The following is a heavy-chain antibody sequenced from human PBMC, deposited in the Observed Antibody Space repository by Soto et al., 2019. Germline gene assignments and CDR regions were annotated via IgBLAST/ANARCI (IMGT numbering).Heavy chain of an antibody. Sequence: QTGGSLRLSCAASGFTFSSYEMNWVRQAPGKGLEWVSYISSSGSTIYYADSVKGRFTISRDNAKNSLYLQMNSLRAEDTAVCYCARGSATSFDYWGQGTLVTVSS. V-gene: IGHV3-48*03. D-gene: IGHD1-26*01. CDR2: ISSSGSTI. J-gene: IGHJ4*02. CDR3: ARGSATSFDY. CDR1: GFTFSSYE.